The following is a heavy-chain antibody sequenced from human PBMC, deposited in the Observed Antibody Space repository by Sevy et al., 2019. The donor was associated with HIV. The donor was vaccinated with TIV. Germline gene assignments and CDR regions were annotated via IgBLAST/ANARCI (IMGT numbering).Heavy chain of an antibody. J-gene: IGHJ4*02. V-gene: IGHV1-2*06. CDR3: ARVPPLIHDGQNY. Sequence: ASVKVSCKASGYTFTGYYIHWIRQAPGQGLAWMGRINPNSGGTNYAQKFQGRVTMTRETSISTVYMELTRLTSDDTAVYYCARVPPLIHDGQNYWGQGTLVTVSS. CDR2: INPNSGGT. CDR1: GYTFTGYY. D-gene: IGHD1-1*01.